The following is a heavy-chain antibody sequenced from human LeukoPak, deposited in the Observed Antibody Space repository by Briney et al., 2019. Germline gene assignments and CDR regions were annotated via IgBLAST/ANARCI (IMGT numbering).Heavy chain of an antibody. CDR3: ARRVARGAFDI. D-gene: IGHD2-15*01. CDR2: IYYSGST. Sequence: SQTLSLTCAVSGGSISSGGYSWSWIRQPPGKGLEWIGYIYYSGSTNYNPSLKSRVTISLDTSKNQFSLKLSSVTAADTAVYYCARRVARGAFDIWGQGTMVTVSS. CDR1: GGSISSGGYS. J-gene: IGHJ3*02. V-gene: IGHV4-30-4*07.